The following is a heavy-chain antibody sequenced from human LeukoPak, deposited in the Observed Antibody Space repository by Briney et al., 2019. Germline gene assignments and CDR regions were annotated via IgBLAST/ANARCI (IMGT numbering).Heavy chain of an antibody. J-gene: IGHJ3*02. V-gene: IGHV3-23*01. CDR1: GFTFSSYA. CDR3: AKTVVTTIFKRGNAFDI. CDR2: ISGSGGST. Sequence: GGSLRLSCAASGFTFSSYAMSWVRQAPGKGLEWVLAISGSGGSTYYADSVKGRFTISRDNSKNTLYLQMNSLRAEGTAVYYCAKTVVTTIFKRGNAFDIWGQGTMVTVSS. D-gene: IGHD3-9*01.